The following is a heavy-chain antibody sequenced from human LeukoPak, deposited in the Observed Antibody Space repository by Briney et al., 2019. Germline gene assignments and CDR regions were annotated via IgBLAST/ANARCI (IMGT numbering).Heavy chain of an antibody. Sequence: GGSLRLSCAASGFTFSSYAMSWVRQAPGKGLEWVSSISGSGASTYYADSVKGRFTISRDNSKNTLYLQMNSLRAEDTAVYHCAKGVGSGSIRQDYYMDVWGKGTTVTVSS. V-gene: IGHV3-23*01. CDR2: ISGSGAST. CDR1: GFTFSSYA. J-gene: IGHJ6*03. D-gene: IGHD3-10*01. CDR3: AKGVGSGSIRQDYYMDV.